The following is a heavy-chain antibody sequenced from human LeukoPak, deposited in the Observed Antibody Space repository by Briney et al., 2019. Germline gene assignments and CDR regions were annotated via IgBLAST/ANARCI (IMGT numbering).Heavy chain of an antibody. Sequence: SVKVSCKASGGTFSSYAISWVRQAPGQGLEWMGGIIPIFGTANYAQKFQGRVTITTDESTSTAYMELSSLRSEDTAVYYCARDNSRSDSGTSYWWFDPWGQGTLVTVSS. CDR2: IIPIFGTA. CDR1: GGTFSSYA. CDR3: ARDNSRSDSGTSYWWFDP. J-gene: IGHJ5*02. V-gene: IGHV1-69*05. D-gene: IGHD3-22*01.